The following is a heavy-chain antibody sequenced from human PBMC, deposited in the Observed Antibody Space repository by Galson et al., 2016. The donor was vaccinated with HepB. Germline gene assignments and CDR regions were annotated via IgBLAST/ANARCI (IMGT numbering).Heavy chain of an antibody. V-gene: IGHV3-23*01. J-gene: IGHJ4*02. CDR3: AKGLYGDYSYFDD. CDR2: IAGSGAPT. D-gene: IGHD4-17*01. Sequence: SLRLSCAASGFTFNIYAMSWVRQAPGKGLEWVAAIAGSGAPTNYADSVKGRFTISRDKSKNTLYLQMNSLRAEDTAVYYCAKGLYGDYSYFDDWGQGTLVTVSS. CDR1: GFTFNIYA.